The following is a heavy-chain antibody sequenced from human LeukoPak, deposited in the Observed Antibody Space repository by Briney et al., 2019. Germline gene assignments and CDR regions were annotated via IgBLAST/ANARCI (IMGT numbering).Heavy chain of an antibody. CDR1: GGSISSGGYS. Sequence: SETLSLTCAVSGGSISSGGYSWSRIRQPPGKGLGWIGYIYYSGSTYYNPSLKSRVTISVDTSKNQFSLKLSSVTAADTAVYYCAREGFTRNAFDIWGQGTMVTVSS. CDR3: AREGFTRNAFDI. J-gene: IGHJ3*02. V-gene: IGHV4-30-4*07. CDR2: IYYSGST.